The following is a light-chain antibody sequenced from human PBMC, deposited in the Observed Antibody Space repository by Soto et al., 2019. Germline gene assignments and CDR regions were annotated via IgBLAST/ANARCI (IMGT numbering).Light chain of an antibody. CDR2: DAS. V-gene: IGKV3-11*01. Sequence: EIVLTQSPATLSLSPGERATLSCRASQSVSSYLAWYQQKPGQAPRLLIYDASSRATGIPARFSGSGSGTDFTLTISSLEPEDFAVYYCQQRSNWPLFGGGPKVEIK. J-gene: IGKJ4*01. CDR1: QSVSSY. CDR3: QQRSNWPL.